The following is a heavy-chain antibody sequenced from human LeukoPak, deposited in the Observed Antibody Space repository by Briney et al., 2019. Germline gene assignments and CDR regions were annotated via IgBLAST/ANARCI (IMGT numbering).Heavy chain of an antibody. D-gene: IGHD3-3*01. CDR2: IKSKTDGGTT. CDR3: TTTYDFWSGYYSDAFDI. V-gene: IGHV3-15*01. J-gene: IGHJ3*02. Sequence: GGSLRLSCAASGFTFSNAWMSWVRQAPGKGLEWVGRIKSKTDGGTTDYAAPVKGRFTISRDDSKNTLYLQMNSLKTEDTAVYYCTTTYDFWSGYYSDAFDIWGQGTMVTVSS. CDR1: GFTFSNAW.